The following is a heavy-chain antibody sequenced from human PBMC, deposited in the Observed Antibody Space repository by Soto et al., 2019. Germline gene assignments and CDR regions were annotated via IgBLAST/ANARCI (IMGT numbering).Heavy chain of an antibody. D-gene: IGHD3-9*01. CDR1: GYIFTSYE. Sequence: ASVKVSCKASGYIFTSYEINWVRQATGQGLEWMGRMHPNTGNTIYAQKFQGRVTMTRNTSISTAYMELSSLTSEDTAIFYCARETGDTGLDYWGQGALVTVSS. CDR3: ARETGDTGLDY. J-gene: IGHJ4*02. V-gene: IGHV1-8*01. CDR2: MHPNTGNT.